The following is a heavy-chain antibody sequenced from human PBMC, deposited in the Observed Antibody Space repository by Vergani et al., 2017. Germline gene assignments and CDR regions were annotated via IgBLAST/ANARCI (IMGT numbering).Heavy chain of an antibody. Sequence: ELQLVESGGGLVQPGGSLRLSCAASGSTVSGNYMTWFRQAPGKGLEWVSHIYSGDETYYADSVKVRVTIARDTSKNTLHIQINNLRVEDTAVYYCARGNYYGSGTYDDAWGEGTRVTVSS. CDR3: ARGNYYGSGTYDDA. V-gene: IGHV3-66*02. D-gene: IGHD3-10*01. CDR1: GSTVSGNY. J-gene: IGHJ5*02. CDR2: IYSGDET.